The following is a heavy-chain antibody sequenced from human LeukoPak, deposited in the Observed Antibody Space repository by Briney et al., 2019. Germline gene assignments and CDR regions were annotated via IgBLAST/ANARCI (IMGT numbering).Heavy chain of an antibody. CDR3: AKDGGSSWHTPPNDY. CDR1: GFTFSSYG. Sequence: GGSLRLSCAASGFTFSSYGMHWVRQAPGKGLEWVAFIRYDGSNKYYADSVKGRFTISRDNSKNTLYLQMNSLRAEDTAVYYCAKDGGSSWHTPPNDYWGQGTLVTVSS. CDR2: IRYDGSNK. V-gene: IGHV3-30*02. J-gene: IGHJ4*02. D-gene: IGHD6-13*01.